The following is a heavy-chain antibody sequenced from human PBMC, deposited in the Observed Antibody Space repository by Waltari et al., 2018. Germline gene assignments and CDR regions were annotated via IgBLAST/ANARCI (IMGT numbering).Heavy chain of an antibody. V-gene: IGHV3-74*01. Sequence: EVQLVESGGGLVQPGGSGSLPCEGPGITYSNSWVHGVRQAPGKGLEWLSRINSDGSTTNYADSVKGRFTISRDNAKTTLYLEMNSLRAEDTAVYYCARAGYYRFDYWGQGTLVTVSS. J-gene: IGHJ4*02. CDR3: ARAGYYRFDY. CDR1: GITYSNSW. CDR2: INSDGSTT. D-gene: IGHD3-22*01.